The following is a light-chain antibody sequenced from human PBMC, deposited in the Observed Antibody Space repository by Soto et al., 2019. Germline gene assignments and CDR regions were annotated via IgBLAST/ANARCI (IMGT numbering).Light chain of an antibody. CDR3: CSYAGSYTWV. CDR2: DVN. CDR1: SSDVGNYNY. J-gene: IGLJ3*02. V-gene: IGLV2-11*01. Sequence: QSVLTQPRSVSGSPGQSVTISCTGTSSDVGNYNYVSWYQQHPGKAPKVMIYDVNKWPSGVPDRFSGSKSGNTASLTISGLQAEDEADYYCCSYAGSYTWVFGGGTKVTVL.